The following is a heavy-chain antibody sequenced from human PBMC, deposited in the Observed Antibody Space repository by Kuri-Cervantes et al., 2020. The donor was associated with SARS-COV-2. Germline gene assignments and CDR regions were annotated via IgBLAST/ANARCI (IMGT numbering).Heavy chain of an antibody. J-gene: IGHJ4*02. CDR1: GGSISSSSYY. CDR2: IYYSGST. V-gene: IGHV4-39*07. CDR3: AREGLMGTMDY. D-gene: IGHD2-8*01. Sequence: GSLRLSCTVSGGSISSSSYYWGWIRQPPGKGLEWIGSIYYSGSTYYNPSLKSRVTTSVDTSKNQFSLKLSSVTAADTAVYYCAREGLMGTMDYWGQGTLVTVSS.